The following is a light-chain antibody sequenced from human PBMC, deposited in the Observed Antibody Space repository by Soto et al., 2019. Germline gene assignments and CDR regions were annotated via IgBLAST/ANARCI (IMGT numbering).Light chain of an antibody. CDR3: QQRSNWPP. J-gene: IGKJ5*01. V-gene: IGKV3-11*01. Sequence: EIVLTQSAATLSLSAGERATLSWRASQSVSSYLAWYQQKPGQAPRLLIYDASNRATGIPARFSGSGSGTDFTLTISSLEPEDFAVYYCQQRSNWPPFGQGTRLEIK. CDR1: QSVSSY. CDR2: DAS.